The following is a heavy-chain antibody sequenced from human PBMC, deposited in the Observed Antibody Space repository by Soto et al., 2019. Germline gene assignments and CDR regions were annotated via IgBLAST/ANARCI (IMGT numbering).Heavy chain of an antibody. CDR1: GSGFRGFG. Sequence: QVHLVESGGGVVKPGRSRRLSCAASGSGFRGFGMPGVGKAPGRGLEGGALIWFDGSNKNYTDSVKGRFTISRDNSKNTLYLQMNSLRAEDTAVYYCARDDDSSGNNFDYWGQGTLVTVSS. J-gene: IGHJ4*02. CDR2: IWFDGSNK. D-gene: IGHD3-22*01. CDR3: ARDDDSSGNNFDY. V-gene: IGHV3-33*01.